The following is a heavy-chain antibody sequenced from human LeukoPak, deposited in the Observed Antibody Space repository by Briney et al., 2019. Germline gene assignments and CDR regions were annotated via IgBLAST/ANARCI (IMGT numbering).Heavy chain of an antibody. CDR3: ARGRYSSGWYNYFDH. Sequence: PGGSLRLSCAPSGFRISSYWMTWVRQAPGQGLEWVANINQDASDKYYVDSVKGRFTISRDNAKNSLFLQMNNLRAEDTAVYYCARGRYSSGWYNYFDHWGQGTLATVSS. J-gene: IGHJ4*02. CDR1: GFRISSYW. CDR2: INQDASDK. V-gene: IGHV3-7*01. D-gene: IGHD6-19*01.